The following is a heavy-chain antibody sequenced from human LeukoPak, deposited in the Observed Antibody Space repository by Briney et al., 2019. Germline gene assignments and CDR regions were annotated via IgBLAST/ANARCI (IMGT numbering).Heavy chain of an antibody. J-gene: IGHJ3*01. Sequence: GASVKVSCKASGYTFTRYYIHWLRQAPGQGIEWMGWIDPNTGGTNFAQKFQGRITMTRDTSINTVYMELNRLRSDDTAVYYCTKNQYSGTIITPLDPIDVWGQGTMVTVSS. D-gene: IGHD3-10*01. CDR2: IDPNTGGT. CDR3: TKNQYSGTIITPLDPIDV. CDR1: GYTFTRYY. V-gene: IGHV1-2*02.